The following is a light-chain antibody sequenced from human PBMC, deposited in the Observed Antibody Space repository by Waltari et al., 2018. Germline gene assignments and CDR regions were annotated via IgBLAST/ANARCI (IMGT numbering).Light chain of an antibody. J-gene: IGKJ2*02. CDR1: QHIYNY. CDR2: AAS. Sequence: DIQMTQSPSSLSASVGDRVTITCQASQHIYNYLNWYQQKPGKAPKLLIYAASNLQTRVPSRFSGGGSGTDFTFVISNLQPEDIATYYCQQYEGLPRTFGQGTKLEMK. V-gene: IGKV1-33*01. CDR3: QQYEGLPRT.